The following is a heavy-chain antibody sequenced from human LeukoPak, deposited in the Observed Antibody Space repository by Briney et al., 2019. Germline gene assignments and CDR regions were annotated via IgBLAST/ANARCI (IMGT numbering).Heavy chain of an antibody. CDR1: GYTFTGYY. CDR3: ARAFNYYGSGSYYFSPQRTTYYFDY. Sequence: ASVKVSCKASGYTFTGYYMHWVRQAPGQGLEWIGWINPNSGGTNYAQKFQGRVTMTRDTSISTAYMELSRLRSDDTAVYYCARAFNYYGSGSYYFSPQRTTYYFDYWGQGTLVTVSS. V-gene: IGHV1-2*02. D-gene: IGHD3-10*01. CDR2: INPNSGGT. J-gene: IGHJ4*02.